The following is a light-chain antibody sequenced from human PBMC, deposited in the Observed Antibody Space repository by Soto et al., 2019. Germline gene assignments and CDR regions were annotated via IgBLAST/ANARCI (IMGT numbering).Light chain of an antibody. Sequence: QSVLTQPASVSGSPGQSITISCTGTSSDVGGYNYVSWYQQHPGKAPKLMIYDVSNRPSGVSNRFSGSKSGNTASLTISGLQAEDEADYYCSSYTSSLPPYVFGTGTKVTVL. CDR2: DVS. CDR3: SSYTSSLPPYV. V-gene: IGLV2-14*01. J-gene: IGLJ1*01. CDR1: SSDVGGYNY.